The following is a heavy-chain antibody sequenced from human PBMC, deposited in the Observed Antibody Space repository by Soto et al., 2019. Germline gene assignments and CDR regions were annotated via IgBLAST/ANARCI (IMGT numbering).Heavy chain of an antibody. Sequence: EVKLLESGGGLVQPGESLRLSCAASGFRFWTYSMSWVRQAPGKGLEWVSGISGDGSATSYADSLKGRFTTSSDSSKTTVYLQMNGLRPDDTAVYYGTTWHEREHAYDLWGQGTTVTVSS. V-gene: IGHV3-23*01. CDR1: GFRFWTYS. D-gene: IGHD1-1*01. CDR3: TTWHEREHAYDL. J-gene: IGHJ3*01. CDR2: ISGDGSAT.